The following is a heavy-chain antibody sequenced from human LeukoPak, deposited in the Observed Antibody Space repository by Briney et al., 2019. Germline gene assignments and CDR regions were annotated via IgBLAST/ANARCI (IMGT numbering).Heavy chain of an antibody. CDR1: GFSLSNFW. V-gene: IGHV3-7*01. CDR2: MNEDGSAK. Sequence: GGSLRLSCAASGFSLSNFWMNWVRQAPAKGREWVANMNEDGSAKYYVDSVKGRFTISTDNTKNSLFLQMTSLRVEDTAVYYCVRSISSRNAFWGQGTLVTVSS. J-gene: IGHJ4*02. D-gene: IGHD2-2*01. CDR3: VRSISSRNAF.